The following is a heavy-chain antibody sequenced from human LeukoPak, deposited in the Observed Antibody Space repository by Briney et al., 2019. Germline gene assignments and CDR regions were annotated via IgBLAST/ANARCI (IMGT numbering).Heavy chain of an antibody. CDR3: AKDASGYSSGWHDAFDI. CDR2: ISSSSSYI. V-gene: IGHV3-21*01. CDR1: GFTFSSYS. D-gene: IGHD6-19*01. J-gene: IGHJ3*02. Sequence: PGGSLRLSCAASGFTFSSYSMNWVRQAPGKGLEWVSSISSSSSYIYYADSVKGRFTISRDNSKNTLYLQMNSLRAEDTAVYYCAKDASGYSSGWHDAFDIWGQGTMVTVSS.